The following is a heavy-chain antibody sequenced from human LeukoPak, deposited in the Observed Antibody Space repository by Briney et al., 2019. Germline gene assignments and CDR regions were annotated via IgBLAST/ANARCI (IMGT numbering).Heavy chain of an antibody. D-gene: IGHD6-13*01. Sequence: PGGSLRLSCAASGFTFSDYYMSWIRQAPGKGLEWVSYISSSGSTIYYADSVKGRFTISRDSAKNSLYLQMNSLRAEDTAVYYCARVALIAAAGGNWFDPWGQGTLVTVSS. J-gene: IGHJ5*02. V-gene: IGHV3-11*01. CDR1: GFTFSDYY. CDR3: ARVALIAAAGGNWFDP. CDR2: ISSSGSTI.